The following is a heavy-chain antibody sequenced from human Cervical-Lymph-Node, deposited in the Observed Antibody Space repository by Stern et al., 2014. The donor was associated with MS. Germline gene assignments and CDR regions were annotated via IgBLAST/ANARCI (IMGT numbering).Heavy chain of an antibody. CDR2: IKEDGTEK. J-gene: IGHJ4*02. D-gene: IGHD5-24*01. CDR1: GFTFNTYW. V-gene: IGHV3-7*01. CDR3: ARGGYSNIF. Sequence: EVQLVESGGGLVQPGGSLRLSCVASGFTFNTYWMTWVRQAPGKGLEWVGSIKEDGTEKYYVDSVRGRFTISRDNAKNSLYLQMNSLRAEDTAVYYCARGGYSNIFWGQGTLVTVSS.